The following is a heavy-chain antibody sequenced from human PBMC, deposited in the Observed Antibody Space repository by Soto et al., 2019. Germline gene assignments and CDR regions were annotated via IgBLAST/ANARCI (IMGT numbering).Heavy chain of an antibody. V-gene: IGHV3-21*01. CDR2: ISSSSSYI. CDR1: GFTFSSYS. Sequence: PGGSLRLSCAASGFTFSSYSMKWVRQAPEKGLEWVSTISSSSSYIYYADSVKGRFTISRDNAKNSLSLQMNSLRADDTAVYYCATDQLSLLNYDYWGQGTLVTVS. CDR3: ATDQLSLLNYDY. J-gene: IGHJ4*02. D-gene: IGHD3-16*01.